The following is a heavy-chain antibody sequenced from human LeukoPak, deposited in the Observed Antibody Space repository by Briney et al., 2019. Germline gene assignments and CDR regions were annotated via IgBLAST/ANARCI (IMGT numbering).Heavy chain of an antibody. CDR1: GGSVTRGAYS. Sequence: SETLSLTCTVSGGSVTRGAYSWTWIRQPVGKGLEWIGRIYTSGDTKYNPSLKSRVTISVGASNNQFSLKLTSVTAADTAVYYCASGDYGAGSPVMRYWGHGTLVIVSS. V-gene: IGHV4-61*02. D-gene: IGHD3-10*01. CDR3: ASGDYGAGSPVMRY. CDR2: IYTSGDT. J-gene: IGHJ4*01.